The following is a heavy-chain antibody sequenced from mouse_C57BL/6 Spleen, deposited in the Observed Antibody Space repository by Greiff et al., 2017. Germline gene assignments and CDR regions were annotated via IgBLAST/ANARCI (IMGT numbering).Heavy chain of an antibody. CDR1: GFTFSDYG. V-gene: IGHV5-17*01. J-gene: IGHJ2*01. CDR2: ISSGSSTI. D-gene: IGHD4-1*01. Sequence: EVMLVESGGGLVKPGGSLKLSCAASGFTFSDYGMHWVRQAPEKGLEWVAYISSGSSTIYYADTVKGRFTISRDNAKNTLFLQMASLRAEDTAMYYGARGWDDYWGQGTTLTVSS. CDR3: ARGWDDY.